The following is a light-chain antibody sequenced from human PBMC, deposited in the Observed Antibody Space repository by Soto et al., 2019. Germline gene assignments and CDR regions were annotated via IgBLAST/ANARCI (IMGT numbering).Light chain of an antibody. CDR1: QDSSNY. J-gene: IGKJ2*01. Sequence: DIQMTHSPSSLSASVGDRVTITCQASQDSSNYLNWYQQKPGKAPNLLIYDASNLETRVPSRFSGSGSGTDSRYTISSLQPEDIATYYGQQYDNLPRTCGQGTELEIK. V-gene: IGKV1-33*01. CDR2: DAS. CDR3: QQYDNLPRT.